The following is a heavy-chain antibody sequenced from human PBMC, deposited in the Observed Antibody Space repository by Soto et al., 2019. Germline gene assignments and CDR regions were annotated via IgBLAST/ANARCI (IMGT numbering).Heavy chain of an antibody. V-gene: IGHV1-69*13. Sequence: SVKVSCKASGGTFSSYAISWVRQAPGQGLEWMGGIIPIFGTANYAQKFQGRVTITADESTSTAYMELSSLRSEDMAVYYCARFGYSSSRDYFDYWGQGTLVTVSS. CDR2: IIPIFGTA. D-gene: IGHD6-6*01. CDR3: ARFGYSSSRDYFDY. J-gene: IGHJ4*02. CDR1: GGTFSSYA.